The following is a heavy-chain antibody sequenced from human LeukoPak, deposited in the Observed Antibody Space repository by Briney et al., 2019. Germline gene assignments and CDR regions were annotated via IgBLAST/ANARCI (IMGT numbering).Heavy chain of an antibody. D-gene: IGHD6-19*01. V-gene: IGHV3-48*01. CDR2: ISIASTT. CDR3: ARQIGGGWSFDY. CDR1: GFTFSRQS. J-gene: IGHJ4*02. Sequence: GGSLRLSCAASGFTFSRQSMNWVRLAPGKGLEWLSHISIASTTYYADSVKGRFTISRDNARNSVFLQMASLRAEGTGVYYCARQIGGGWSFDYWGQGTLVTVSS.